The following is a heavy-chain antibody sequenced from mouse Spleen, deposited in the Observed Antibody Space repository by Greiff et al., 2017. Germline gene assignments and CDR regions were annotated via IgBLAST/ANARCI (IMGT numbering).Heavy chain of an antibody. V-gene: IGHV5-9-3*01. CDR2: ISSGGSYT. CDR3: ARQFPAGRDFDY. D-gene: IGHD4-1*01. CDR1: GFTFSSYA. Sequence: EVQLVESGGGLVKPGGSLKLSCAASGFTFSSYAMSWVRQTPEKRLEWVATISSGGSYTYYPDSVKGRFTISRDNAKNTLYLQMSSLRSEDTAMYYCARQFPAGRDFDYWGQGTTLTVSS. J-gene: IGHJ2*01.